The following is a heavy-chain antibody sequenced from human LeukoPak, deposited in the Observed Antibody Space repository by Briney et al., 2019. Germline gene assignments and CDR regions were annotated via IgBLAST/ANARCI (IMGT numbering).Heavy chain of an antibody. D-gene: IGHD5-12*01. CDR1: GGTFSSYA. J-gene: IGHJ4*02. Sequence: SVKVSCKASGGTFSSYAISWVRQAPGQGLEWMGGIISIFGTANYAQKFQGRVTITADESTSTAYMELRSLRSDDTAVYYCARDMGEWLRAPDYWGQGTLVTVSS. CDR3: ARDMGEWLRAPDY. V-gene: IGHV1-69*13. CDR2: IISIFGTA.